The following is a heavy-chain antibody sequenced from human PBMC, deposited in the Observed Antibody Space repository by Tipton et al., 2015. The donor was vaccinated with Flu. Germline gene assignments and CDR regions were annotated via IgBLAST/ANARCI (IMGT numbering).Heavy chain of an antibody. V-gene: IGHV4-38-2*01. CDR2: TFHSGET. CDR1: GDSIRSSGYY. J-gene: IGHJ5*02. Sequence: LRLSCAVSGDSIRSSGYYWGWIRQPPGKGLEWIGNTFHSGETYLNPSLKSRVTISIDTSRNQFSLRLSSVTAADTAVYYCARRDYSNYVSEPKNWFDPWGQGALVTVSS. CDR3: ARRDYSNYVSEPKNWFDP. D-gene: IGHD4-11*01.